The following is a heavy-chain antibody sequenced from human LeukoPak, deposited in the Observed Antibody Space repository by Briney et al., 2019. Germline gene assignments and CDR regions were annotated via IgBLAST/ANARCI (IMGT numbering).Heavy chain of an antibody. V-gene: IGHV4-59*01. CDR3: ARGPSQLPTRKRYYYGMDV. J-gene: IGHJ6*04. D-gene: IGHD2-2*01. Sequence: SETLSLTCTVSGGSISSYYWSWIRQPPGKGLEWIGYIYYSGSTNYNPPLKSRVTISVDTSKNQFSLKLSSVTAADTAVYYCARGPSQLPTRKRYYYGMDVWGKGTTVTVSS. CDR1: GGSISSYY. CDR2: IYYSGST.